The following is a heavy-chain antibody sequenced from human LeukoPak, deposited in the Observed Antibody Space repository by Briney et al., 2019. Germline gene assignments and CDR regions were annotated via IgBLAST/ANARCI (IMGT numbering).Heavy chain of an antibody. J-gene: IGHJ4*02. Sequence: GGSLRLSCAASGFTLNKHAMSWVRQAPGKGLEWVSAISGSGDSTYYGDSVKGRFTISRDNSKNTLYLQMNSLRAEDTAVYYCAKTRPLDSSSWSHGDYWGQGTLVTVSS. V-gene: IGHV3-23*01. CDR1: GFTLNKHA. CDR2: ISGSGDST. CDR3: AKTRPLDSSSWSHGDY. D-gene: IGHD6-13*01.